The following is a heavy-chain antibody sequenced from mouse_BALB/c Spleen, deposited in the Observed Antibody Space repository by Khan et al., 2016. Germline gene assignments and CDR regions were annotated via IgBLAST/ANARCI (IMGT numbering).Heavy chain of an antibody. CDR2: IWGDGST. CDR1: GFSITSYG. D-gene: IGHD2-3*01. Sequence: VQLQESGPGLVAPSQSLSITCTVSGFSITSYGVGWVRQPPGKGLEWLGVIWGDGSTNYHSALISRLSISKDNYKSQVFLKLNSLQTDDTATYYGAKTGDGYFPAWFTYWGQGTLVTVSA. J-gene: IGHJ3*01. CDR3: AKTGDGYFPAWFTY. V-gene: IGHV2-3*01.